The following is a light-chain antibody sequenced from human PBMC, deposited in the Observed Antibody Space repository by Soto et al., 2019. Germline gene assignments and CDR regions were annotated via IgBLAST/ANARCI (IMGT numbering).Light chain of an antibody. CDR2: GAS. CDR3: QQYGSSGT. Sequence: EIFMTQSPATLAVSRWEIATLSWRASQRVSNNYLAWYQQKPGQAPRLLIYGASNRATGIPDRFSGSGSGTDFTLTISRLEPEDFAVYYCQQYGSSGTFGQGTKVDIK. V-gene: IGKV3-20*01. CDR1: QRVSNNY. J-gene: IGKJ1*01.